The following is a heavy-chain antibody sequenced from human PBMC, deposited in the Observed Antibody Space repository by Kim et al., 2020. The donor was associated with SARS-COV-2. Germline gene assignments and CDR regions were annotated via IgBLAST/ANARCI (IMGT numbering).Heavy chain of an antibody. Sequence: NRNTIYSQKFQGRVTFSTDTSASTAYMELSFLRSEDSAVYYCLGGFYFDYWGQGTLVTVSS. CDR2: NRNT. V-gene: IGHV1-3*01. J-gene: IGHJ4*02. CDR3: LGGFYFDY. D-gene: IGHD3-16*01.